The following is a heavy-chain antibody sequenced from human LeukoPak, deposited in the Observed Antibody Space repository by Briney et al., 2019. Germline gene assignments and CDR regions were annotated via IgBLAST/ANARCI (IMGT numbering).Heavy chain of an antibody. CDR3: ARAPDPTVTTTGDY. J-gene: IGHJ4*02. CDR1: GFTFSSYE. D-gene: IGHD4-11*01. Sequence: GGSLRLSCAASGFTFSSYEMNWVRQAPGKGLEWVSYISSSGSTIYYADSVKGGFTISRDNAKNSLYLQMNSLRAEDTAVYYCARAPDPTVTTTGDYWGQGTLVTVSS. CDR2: ISSSGSTI. V-gene: IGHV3-48*03.